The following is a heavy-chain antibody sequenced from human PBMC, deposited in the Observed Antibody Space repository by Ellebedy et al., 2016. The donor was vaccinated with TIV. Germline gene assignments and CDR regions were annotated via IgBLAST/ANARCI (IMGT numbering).Heavy chain of an antibody. V-gene: IGHV4-34*01. CDR3: ARALNYYDSSGYYPKSFDY. CDR2: INHSGST. CDR1: GGSFSGYY. Sequence: SETLSLTCAVYGGSFSGYYWSWIRQPPGKGLEWIGEINHSGSTNYNPSLKSRVTISVDTSENQFSLKLSSVTAADTAVYYCARALNYYDSSGYYPKSFDYWGQGTLVTVSS. D-gene: IGHD3-22*01. J-gene: IGHJ4*02.